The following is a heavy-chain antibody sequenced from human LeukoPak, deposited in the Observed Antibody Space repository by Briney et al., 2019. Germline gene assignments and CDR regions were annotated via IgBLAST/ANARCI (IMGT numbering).Heavy chain of an antibody. Sequence: PGGSLRLSCVASGFTFSSRDWMTWVRQAPGKGLEWVGRIKRKSDGGTTDYAAPVKGRFTIPRDDSKNTLYLQMNSLKSEDTAVYYCTTELDVRPNHYWGQGTLVTVSS. CDR3: TTELDVRPNHY. J-gene: IGHJ4*02. V-gene: IGHV3-15*01. CDR1: GFTFSSRDW. D-gene: IGHD1-14*01. CDR2: IKRKSDGGTT.